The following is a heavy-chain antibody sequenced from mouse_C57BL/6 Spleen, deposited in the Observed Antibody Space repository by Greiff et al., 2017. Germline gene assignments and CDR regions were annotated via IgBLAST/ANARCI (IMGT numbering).Heavy chain of an antibody. D-gene: IGHD2-12*01. Sequence: EVKVEESGPGLVKPSQSLSLTCSVSGYSITSGYFWYWIRKRQENQVEWLGFVSYDGSNKYNPSLKKRISITRDTSTNQFFLKLNSVTTEDTATYYCASNVTTWGNDWGKGTTLTVAT. CDR2: VSYDGSN. CDR3: ASNVTTWGND. V-gene: IGHV3-6*01. J-gene: IGHJ2*01. CDR1: GYSITSGYF.